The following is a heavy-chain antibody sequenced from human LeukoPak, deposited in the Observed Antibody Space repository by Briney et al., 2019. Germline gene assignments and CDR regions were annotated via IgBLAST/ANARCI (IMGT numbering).Heavy chain of an antibody. CDR1: GFIFSSYW. D-gene: IGHD4-11*01. J-gene: IGHJ5*02. CDR2: INQDGSEK. V-gene: IGHV3-7*04. CDR3: ARGPTYGWFDP. Sequence: GGSLRLSCAASGFIFSSYWMSWVRQAPGKGLEWVANINQDGSEKYYVDSVKGRFTISRDNAKNSLYLQMNSLRAEDTAVYYCARGPTYGWFDPWGQGTLVTVSS.